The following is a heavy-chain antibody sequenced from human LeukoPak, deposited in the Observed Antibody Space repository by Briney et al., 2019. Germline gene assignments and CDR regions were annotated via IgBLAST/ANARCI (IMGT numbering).Heavy chain of an antibody. CDR1: GFTFSIYG. D-gene: IGHD3-22*01. Sequence: PAGSLRLSCAASGFTFSIYGMHWVRQAPGKGLEWVAFIRYDGSNKYYADSVKGRFTISRDNSKNTLYLQMNSQRAEDTAVYYCAKDDYYDSSGSWGGYWGQGTLVTVSS. CDR2: IRYDGSNK. V-gene: IGHV3-30*02. J-gene: IGHJ4*02. CDR3: AKDDYYDSSGSWGGY.